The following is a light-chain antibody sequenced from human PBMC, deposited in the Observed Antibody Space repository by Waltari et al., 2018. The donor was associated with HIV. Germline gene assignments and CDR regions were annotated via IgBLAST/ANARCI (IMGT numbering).Light chain of an antibody. CDR3: AAWDDSLSGLV. J-gene: IGLJ2*01. Sequence: QSVLTHAPSPSGPPGQRATISCSGTNSTLGSNFVDLYLQVPGGAPKLLIYRNNQGPSGVPDRFSGSKSVTSASLAISGLRSEDEADYYCAAWDDSLSGLVFGGRTKLTVL. V-gene: IGLV1-47*01. CDR1: NSTLGSNF. CDR2: RNN.